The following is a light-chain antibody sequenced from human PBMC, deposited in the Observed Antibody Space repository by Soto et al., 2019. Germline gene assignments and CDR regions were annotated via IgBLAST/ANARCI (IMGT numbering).Light chain of an antibody. J-gene: IGKJ1*01. CDR3: QKYDNAPWT. CDR1: DDITNY. Sequence: AIQLTQSPSSLSASVGDRVTVTCRASDDITNYLAWYQQKAGKAPKLLIYDASTLYSGVPSRFSGSGSGTDFTLTISGLQPEDVATYYCQKYDNAPWTFGQGTRVEIK. V-gene: IGKV1D-13*01. CDR2: DAS.